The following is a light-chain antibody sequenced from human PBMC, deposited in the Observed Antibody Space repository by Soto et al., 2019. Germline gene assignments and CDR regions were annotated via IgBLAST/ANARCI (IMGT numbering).Light chain of an antibody. J-gene: IGKJ4*01. V-gene: IGKV3-20*01. Sequence: EIVLTQSPGTLSLSPGERATLSCRASQSLTNNYLAWYQQKPGQAPRLLIYSASSRATGIPDRLSGSGSETDFTLTSSRLEPEDYAVYYCQQYGSSLPVTVGGGTNVEIK. CDR2: SAS. CDR1: QSLTNNY. CDR3: QQYGSSLPVT.